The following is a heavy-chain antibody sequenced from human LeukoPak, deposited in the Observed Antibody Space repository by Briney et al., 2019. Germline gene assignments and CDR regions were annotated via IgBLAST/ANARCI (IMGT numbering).Heavy chain of an antibody. J-gene: IGHJ4*02. D-gene: IGHD3-3*01. CDR1: GFTFSSYA. V-gene: IGHV3-30-3*01. CDR2: ISYDGSNK. Sequence: GGSLRLSCAASGFTFSSYAMHWVRQAPGKGLEWVAVISYDGSNKYYADSVKGRFTISRDNSKNTLYPQMNSLRAEDTAVYYCARDLRPNPDFWSGYYDYWGQGTLVTVSS. CDR3: ARDLRPNPDFWSGYYDY.